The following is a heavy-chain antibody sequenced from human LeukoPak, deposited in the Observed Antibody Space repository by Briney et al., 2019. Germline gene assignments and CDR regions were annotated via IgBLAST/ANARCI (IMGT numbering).Heavy chain of an antibody. Sequence: ASVKVSCKTSGYTFTGYYMHWVRQAPGQGLEWMGWINPNSSVTNYAQRFQGRVTMTRDTSISAAYMELRWLASDDTAVYYCARERGGNSPFDSWGQGTLVTVSS. CDR2: INPNSSVT. CDR1: GYTFTGYY. D-gene: IGHD4-23*01. V-gene: IGHV1-2*02. J-gene: IGHJ4*02. CDR3: ARERGGNSPFDS.